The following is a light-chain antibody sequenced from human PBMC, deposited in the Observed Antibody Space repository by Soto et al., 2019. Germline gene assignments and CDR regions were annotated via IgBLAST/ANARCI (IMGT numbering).Light chain of an antibody. Sequence: NFMLTQPHSVSESPGKTVTISCTRSSGSIAGNYVQWFQQRPGSAPTTVIFEDDQRPSGVPDRFSDSIDSSSNSASLTISGLETEDEADYYCHSYESSNVVFGGGTKLTVL. J-gene: IGLJ2*01. CDR1: SGSIAGNY. CDR2: EDD. CDR3: HSYESSNVV. V-gene: IGLV6-57*04.